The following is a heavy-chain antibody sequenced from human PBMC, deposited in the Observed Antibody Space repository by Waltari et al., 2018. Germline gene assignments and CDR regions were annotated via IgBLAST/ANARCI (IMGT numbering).Heavy chain of an antibody. CDR2: MKPKSGNT. CDR1: GYTFTSYD. CDR3: ARGWYGSYSYFDY. V-gene: IGHV1-8*03. D-gene: IGHD1-26*01. J-gene: IGHJ4*02. Sequence: QVQLVQYGAEVKKPGAAVKVSCKASGYTFTSYDINWVRQATGQGLEWMGWMKPKSGNTGDAKKCQGRVTITRNTSISTAYMELSSLRSEDTDVYYCARGWYGSYSYFDYWGQGTLVTVSS.